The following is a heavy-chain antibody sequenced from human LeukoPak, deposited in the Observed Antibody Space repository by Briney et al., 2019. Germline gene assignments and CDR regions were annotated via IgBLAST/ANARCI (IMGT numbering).Heavy chain of an antibody. CDR3: VRGALRDCSYTSCSRGNWFDP. V-gene: IGHV3-74*01. D-gene: IGHD2-2*01. Sequence: PGGSLGLSCAASGFTFSSHWMHWVRQAPEKGLVGVAHINADGSGTYYAASVKGRFTISRDNAKNTLCLQMHSLTAEDTAVYYCVRGALRDCSYTSCSRGNWFDPWGQGTLVTVSS. CDR2: INADGSGT. CDR1: GFTFSSHW. J-gene: IGHJ5*02.